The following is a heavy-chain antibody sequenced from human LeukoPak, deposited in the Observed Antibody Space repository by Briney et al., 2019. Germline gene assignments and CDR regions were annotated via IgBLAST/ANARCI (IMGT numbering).Heavy chain of an antibody. CDR2: ISDDGSNE. Sequence: PGRSLRLSCAASGFSFSSYGMHWVRQAPGKGLEWVAVISDDGSNEYYADSVKGRFTISRDNSKNTLSLQMNSLRAEDTAVYYCAKENPVGGTNYFDYWGQGTLVTVPS. CDR3: AKENPVGGTNYFDY. D-gene: IGHD1-26*01. CDR1: GFSFSSYG. V-gene: IGHV3-30*18. J-gene: IGHJ4*02.